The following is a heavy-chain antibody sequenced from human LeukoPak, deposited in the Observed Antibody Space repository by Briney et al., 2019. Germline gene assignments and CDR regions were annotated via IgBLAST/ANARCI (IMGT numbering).Heavy chain of an antibody. D-gene: IGHD2-2*01. Sequence: GSLRLSCAASGFTFSSYSMNWVRQAPGKGLEWVSSISSSSSYIYYADSVKGRFTISRDNAKNSLFLQMNRLRAEDTAVYYCARDRRGTSCWIFDYWGQGTLVTVSS. V-gene: IGHV3-21*01. CDR3: ARDRRGTSCWIFDY. CDR1: GFTFSSYS. CDR2: ISSSSSYI. J-gene: IGHJ4*02.